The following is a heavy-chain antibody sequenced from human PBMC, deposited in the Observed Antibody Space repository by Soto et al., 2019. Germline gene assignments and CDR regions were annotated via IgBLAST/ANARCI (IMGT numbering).Heavy chain of an antibody. CDR3: ASHLSGRYFDY. V-gene: IGHV4-59*01. Sequence: SETLSLTCTVSGGSISSYYWSWIRQPPGKGLEWIGYIYYSGSTNYNPSLKSRVTISVDTSKNQFSLKLSTVTAADTAVYYCASHLSGRYFDYWGQGTLVTVSS. CDR2: IYYSGST. CDR1: GGSISSYY. J-gene: IGHJ4*02. D-gene: IGHD6-19*01.